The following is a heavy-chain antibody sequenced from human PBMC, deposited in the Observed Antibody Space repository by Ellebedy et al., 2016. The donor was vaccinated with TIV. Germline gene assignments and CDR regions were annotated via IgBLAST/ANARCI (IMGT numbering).Heavy chain of an antibody. CDR3: ATDPDGVYGDTTAY. Sequence: GGSLRLSCAASGFSFSSYSMNWVRQAPGKGLEWLSALYTVGDTYYADSVKGRFTVLRDTSENTLSLQMHSLRGDDTAMYYCATDPDGVYGDTTAYWGRGTLVTVPS. D-gene: IGHD4-17*01. CDR1: GFSFSSYS. CDR2: LYTVGDT. V-gene: IGHV3-53*01. J-gene: IGHJ4*02.